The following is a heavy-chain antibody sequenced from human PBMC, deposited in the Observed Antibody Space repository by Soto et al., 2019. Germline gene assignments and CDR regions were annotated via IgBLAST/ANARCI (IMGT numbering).Heavy chain of an antibody. V-gene: IGHV1-2*02. Sequence: ASVKVSCKASGYTFSDYYIHWVRQAPGQGLEWMGWINPNSGGTKYAPKFQGGVTMTRDTSITTAYMELSRLRSGDTAVYYCARGYGEPPYYYYGMDVWGQGTTVTVSS. CDR3: ARGYGEPPYYYYGMDV. CDR1: GYTFSDYY. D-gene: IGHD4-17*01. CDR2: INPNSGGT. J-gene: IGHJ6*02.